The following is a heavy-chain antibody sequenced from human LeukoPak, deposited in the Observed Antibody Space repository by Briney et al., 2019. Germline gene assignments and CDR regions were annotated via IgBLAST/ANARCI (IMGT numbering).Heavy chain of an antibody. CDR1: VFPFSPYS. J-gene: IGHJ3*02. CDR3: AKGGSGDPFDI. V-gene: IGHV3-23*01. CDR2: VSGGGGNI. Sequence: GVSVRLPCGACVFPFSPYSMIWVRQAPAKGLESVALVSGGGGNIYYTDYEKGRFTISRDNSKDKLYLQMSSRRAEDTAVYYCAKGGSGDPFDIWGRETMV. D-gene: IGHD2-15*01.